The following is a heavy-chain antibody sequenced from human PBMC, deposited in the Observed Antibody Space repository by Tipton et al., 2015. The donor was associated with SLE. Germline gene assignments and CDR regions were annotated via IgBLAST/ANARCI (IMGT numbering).Heavy chain of an antibody. V-gene: IGHV4-61*09. CDR2: IYTSGST. Sequence: TLSLTCTVSSESIRSSSYYWSWIRQPAGKGLEWIGQIYTSGSTRYNPSLNGRVTISVDTSKNQFSLSLSSVTAADTAVYYRVHRGHGVGVWGQGTTVTVSS. D-gene: IGHD3-3*01. CDR3: VHRGHGVGV. CDR1: SESIRSSSYY. J-gene: IGHJ6*02.